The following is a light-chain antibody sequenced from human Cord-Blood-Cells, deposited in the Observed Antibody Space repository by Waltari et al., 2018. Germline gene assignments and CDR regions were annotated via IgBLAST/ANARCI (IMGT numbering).Light chain of an antibody. Sequence: EIVLTQPPGPLSLSPGERATLSCRASQSVSSSYLAWYQQKPGQAPRLLIYGASSRATGIPDRFSGSGSGTDFTLTISRLEPEDFAVYYCQQYGSSPPWTFGQGTKVEIK. J-gene: IGKJ1*01. CDR1: QSVSSSY. CDR3: QQYGSSPPWT. V-gene: IGKV3-20*01. CDR2: GAS.